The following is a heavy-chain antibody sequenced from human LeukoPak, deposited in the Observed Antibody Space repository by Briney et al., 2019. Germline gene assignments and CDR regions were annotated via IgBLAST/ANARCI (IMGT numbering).Heavy chain of an antibody. Sequence: SETLSLTCTVSGYFISSGYYWGWIRQPPGKGLEWIGAIYHSGSTYYNPSLKSRVTISVDTSKNQFSLKLSSVTATDTAIYYCARSFKTGTYTVFDYWGQGTLVTVSS. J-gene: IGHJ4*02. D-gene: IGHD1-26*01. CDR2: IYHSGST. V-gene: IGHV4-38-2*02. CDR3: ARSFKTGTYTVFDY. CDR1: GYFISSGYY.